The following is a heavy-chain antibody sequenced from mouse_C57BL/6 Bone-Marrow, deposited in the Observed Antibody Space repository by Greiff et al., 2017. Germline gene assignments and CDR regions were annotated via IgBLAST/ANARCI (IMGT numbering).Heavy chain of an antibody. CDR3: ARFYPIFDY. V-gene: IGHV1-61*01. CDR2: IYPSDSET. CDR1: GYTFTSYW. J-gene: IGHJ2*01. D-gene: IGHD2-1*01. Sequence: QVQLQQPGAELVRPGSSVKLSCKASGYTFTSYWMDWVKQRPGQGLEWIGNIYPSDSETHYNQKFKDKATLTVDKSSSTAYMQLSRLTSEDSAVYYCARFYPIFDYWGQGTTLTVSS.